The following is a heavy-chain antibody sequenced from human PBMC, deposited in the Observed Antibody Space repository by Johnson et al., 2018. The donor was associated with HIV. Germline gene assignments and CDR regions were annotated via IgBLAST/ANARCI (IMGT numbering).Heavy chain of an antibody. CDR3: AKEDQPLLWGSTFDI. CDR1: GFTFDDYG. V-gene: IGHV3-23*03. CDR2: IYSGGST. J-gene: IGHJ3*02. D-gene: IGHD3-16*01. Sequence: VQLVESGGGVVQPGGSLRLSCAASGFTFDDYGMSWVRQAPGKGLEWVSVIYSGGSTYYADSVKGRFTISRDNSKNTLYLQMNSLRAEDTAVYYCAKEDQPLLWGSTFDIWGQGTMVTVSS.